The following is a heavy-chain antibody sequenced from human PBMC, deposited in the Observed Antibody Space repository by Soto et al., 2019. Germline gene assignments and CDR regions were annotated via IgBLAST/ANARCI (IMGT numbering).Heavy chain of an antibody. Sequence: QVPLLQSGTEVKRPGSSVKVSCRASGVSFNSYGFAWVRQAPGRGLEWVGKINPASQLRNYQQSLQGRVTITADTSTRTAYMELSGLTSEDTAVYYCATMKLASLDHWGQGTLVTVSS. J-gene: IGHJ4*02. CDR3: ATMKLASLDH. CDR1: GVSFNSYG. V-gene: IGHV1-69*09. CDR2: INPASQLR.